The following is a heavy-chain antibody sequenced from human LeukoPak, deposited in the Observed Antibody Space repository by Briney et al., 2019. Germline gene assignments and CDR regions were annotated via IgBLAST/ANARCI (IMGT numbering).Heavy chain of an antibody. CDR2: IIPIFGTA. J-gene: IGHJ5*02. D-gene: IGHD3-3*01. V-gene: IGHV1-69*05. CDR3: ARGESSDFWSGPSWWFDP. Sequence: SVKVSCKTSGYPFSTYEINWVRQAPGQGLEWMGGIIPIFGTANYAQKFQGRVTITTDESTSTAYMELSSLRSEDTAVYYCARGESSDFWSGPSWWFDPWGQGTLVTVSS. CDR1: GYPFSTYE.